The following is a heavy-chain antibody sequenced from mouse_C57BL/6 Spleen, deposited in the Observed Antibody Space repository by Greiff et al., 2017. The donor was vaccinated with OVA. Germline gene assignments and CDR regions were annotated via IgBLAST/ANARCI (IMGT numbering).Heavy chain of an antibody. CDR3: ARRSGNYFDY. CDR2: IDPSDSYT. Sequence: QVQLQQSGAELVRPGTSVKLSCKASGYTFTSYWMHWVKQRPGQGLEWIGVIDPSDSYTNYNQKFKGKATLTVDTSSSTAYMQLSSLTSEDSAVYYCARRSGNYFDYWGQGTTLTVSS. CDR1: GYTFTSYW. D-gene: IGHD1-3*01. V-gene: IGHV1-59*01. J-gene: IGHJ2*01.